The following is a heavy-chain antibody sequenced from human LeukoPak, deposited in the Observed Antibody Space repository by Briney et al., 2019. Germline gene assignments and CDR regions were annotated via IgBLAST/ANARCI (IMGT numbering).Heavy chain of an antibody. D-gene: IGHD1-26*01. V-gene: IGHV4-34*01. CDR1: GGSFTGYY. CDR2: INHSGNT. Sequence: SETLSLTCAVYGGSFTGYYWSWIRQPPGKGLEWIGEINHSGNTTYYPSLKSRITISVDTPKKQFSLKLSSVTAADTAVYYCARLGGSPVDYWGQGILATVSS. J-gene: IGHJ4*02. CDR3: ARLGGSPVDY.